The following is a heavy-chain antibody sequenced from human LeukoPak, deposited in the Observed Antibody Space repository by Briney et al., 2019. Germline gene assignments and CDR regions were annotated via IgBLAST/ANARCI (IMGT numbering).Heavy chain of an antibody. V-gene: IGHV1-69*05. CDR3: ARERVGADDYYYYMDV. CDR2: IIPIFGTA. Sequence: SVKVSCKASGGTFRSYAVSWVRQAPGQGLEWMGRIIPIFGTANYAQKFQGRVTITTDESTSTAYMELSSLRSEDTAVYYCARERVGADDYYYYMDVWGKGTTVTVSS. D-gene: IGHD1-26*01. J-gene: IGHJ6*03. CDR1: GGTFRSYA.